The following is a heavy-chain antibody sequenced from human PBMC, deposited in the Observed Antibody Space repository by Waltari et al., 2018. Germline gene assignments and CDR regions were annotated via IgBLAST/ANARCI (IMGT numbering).Heavy chain of an antibody. CDR2: IYTSGST. CDR3: ARSPTGWGYFDH. CDR1: GGSVSRGSDY. V-gene: IGHV4-61*09. Sequence: QVQLQESGPGLVKPSQTLSLTCTVSGGSVSRGSDYWSWIRQPAGNGLEWMGHIYTSGSTTYNPSLKSRVTISRDTSKNQFYLELRSMTAADTAVYYCARSPTGWGYFDHWGQATPVTVSS. D-gene: IGHD6-19*01. J-gene: IGHJ4*02.